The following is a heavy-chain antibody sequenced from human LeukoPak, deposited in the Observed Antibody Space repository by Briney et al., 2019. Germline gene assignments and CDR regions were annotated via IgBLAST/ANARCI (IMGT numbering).Heavy chain of an antibody. CDR2: ISSSSSYI. D-gene: IGHD2-8*01. CDR1: GFTFSSYS. Sequence: GGSLRLACAASGFTFSSYSMNWVSQAPGKGLEWVSSISSSSSYIYYADSVKGRFTISRDNAKNSLYLQMNSLRAEDTAVYYCARDVSDYGMDVWGQGTTVTVSS. J-gene: IGHJ6*02. V-gene: IGHV3-21*04. CDR3: ARDVSDYGMDV.